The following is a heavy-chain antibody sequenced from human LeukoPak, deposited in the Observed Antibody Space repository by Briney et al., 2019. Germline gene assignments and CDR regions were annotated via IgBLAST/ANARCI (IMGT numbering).Heavy chain of an antibody. CDR3: AKDAQRGFDYSNSLES. D-gene: IGHD4-11*01. CDR2: IWHDGSSQ. CDR1: VFTFDHYG. Sequence: PGGSLRLSCVASVFTFDHYGMHWVRQAPGKGLEGVAVIWHDGSSQYYADSVKGRFTISRDNSMNTLYLQMNSLRAEDTAVYYCAKDAQRGFDYSNSLESWGQGTLVTVSS. J-gene: IGHJ5*01. V-gene: IGHV3-33*06.